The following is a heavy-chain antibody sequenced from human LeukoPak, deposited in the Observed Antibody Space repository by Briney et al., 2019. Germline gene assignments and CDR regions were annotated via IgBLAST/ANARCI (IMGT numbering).Heavy chain of an antibody. J-gene: IGHJ6*02. CDR2: IYSGGST. Sequence: GGSLRLSCAASGFTVSSNYMSWVRQAPGKGLEWVSVIYSGGSTYYADSVKGRFTISRHNSKNTLYLQMNSLRAEDTAVYYCARDRDILTGYYLDGMDVWGQGTPVTVSS. CDR3: ARDRDILTGYYLDGMDV. V-gene: IGHV3-53*01. CDR1: GFTVSSNY. D-gene: IGHD3-9*01.